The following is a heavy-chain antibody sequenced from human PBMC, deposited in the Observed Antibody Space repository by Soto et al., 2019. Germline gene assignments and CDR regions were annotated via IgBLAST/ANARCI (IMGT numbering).Heavy chain of an antibody. J-gene: IGHJ6*02. CDR3: ARGYYDFWSGYSRYYYGMDV. V-gene: IGHV3-74*01. CDR2: NNSDGSST. D-gene: IGHD3-3*01. CDR1: GFTFSSYW. Sequence: EVQLVESGGGLVQPGGSLRLSCAASGFTFSSYWMHWVRQAPGKGLVWVSRNNSDGSSTSYADSVKGRFTISRDNAKNTLYLQMNSLRAEDTAVYYCARGYYDFWSGYSRYYYGMDVWGQGTTVNVSS.